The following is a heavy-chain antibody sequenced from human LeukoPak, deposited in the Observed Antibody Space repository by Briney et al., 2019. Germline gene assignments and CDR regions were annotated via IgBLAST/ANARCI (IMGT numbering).Heavy chain of an antibody. D-gene: IGHD4-17*01. CDR1: GFTFSSYE. CDR2: IYSGGNT. CDR3: ARGYGGNWFDP. J-gene: IGHJ5*02. V-gene: IGHV3-53*01. Sequence: GGSLRLSCAASGFTFSSYEMNWVRQAPGKGLEWVSVIYSGGNTYYADSVKGRFTISRDNSKNTLYLQMNSLRADDTAVYYCARGYGGNWFDPWGQGTLVTVSS.